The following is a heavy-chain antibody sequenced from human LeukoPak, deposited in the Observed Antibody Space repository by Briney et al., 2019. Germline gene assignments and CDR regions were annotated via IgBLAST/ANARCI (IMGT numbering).Heavy chain of an antibody. CDR3: ARENHYYYYYMDV. V-gene: IGHV4-38-2*02. J-gene: IGHJ6*03. CDR2: IYHSGST. Sequence: ETLSLTCTVSGYSISSGYYWGWIRQPPGKGLEWIGSIYHSGSTYYNPSLKSRVTISLDTSKNQFSLKLSSVTAADTAVYYCARENHYYYYYMDVWGKGTTVTVSS. CDR1: GYSISSGYY. D-gene: IGHD1-14*01.